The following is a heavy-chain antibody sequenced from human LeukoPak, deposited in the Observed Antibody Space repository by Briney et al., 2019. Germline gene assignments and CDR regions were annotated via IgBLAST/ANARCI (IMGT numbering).Heavy chain of an antibody. D-gene: IGHD6-13*01. CDR2: INTNTGNP. V-gene: IGHV7-4-1*02. J-gene: IGHJ4*02. Sequence: EASVKVSCKASGYTFTSYAMNWVRQAPGQGLEWMGWINTNTGNPTYAQGFTGRFVFSLDTSVSTAYLQISSLKAEDTAVYYCARPGIAAAGTPWVWWGQGTLVTVSS. CDR1: GYTFTSYA. CDR3: ARPGIAAAGTPWVW.